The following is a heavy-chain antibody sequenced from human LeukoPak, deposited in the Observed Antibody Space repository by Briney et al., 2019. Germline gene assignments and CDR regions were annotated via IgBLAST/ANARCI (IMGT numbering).Heavy chain of an antibody. D-gene: IGHD2-2*01. V-gene: IGHV4-59*02. CDR3: ARARYANAWYAFDI. J-gene: IGHJ3*02. CDR1: GDSVSLYY. Sequence: PSETLSLPCTVSGDSVSLYYESWIRGPPGGGLEWIAYLSHSGSSDSNPSLGSRVTTLVDTSKNQFSLKLTSVPAADTAVYYCARARYANAWYAFDIWGQGTMVTVSS. CDR2: LSHSGSS.